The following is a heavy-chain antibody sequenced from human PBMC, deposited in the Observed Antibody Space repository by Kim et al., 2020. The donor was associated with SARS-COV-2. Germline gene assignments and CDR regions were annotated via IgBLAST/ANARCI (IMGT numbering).Heavy chain of an antibody. CDR3: ARGGTIFGVGGDAYYFDY. V-gene: IGHV4-59*13. CDR2: IYYSGST. Sequence: SETLSLTCTVSGGSISSYYWSWIRQPPGKGLEWIGYIYYSGSTNYNPSLKSRVTISVDTSKNQFSLKLSSVTAADTAVYYCARGGTIFGVGGDAYYFDYWGQGTLVTVSS. D-gene: IGHD3-3*01. J-gene: IGHJ4*02. CDR1: GGSISSYY.